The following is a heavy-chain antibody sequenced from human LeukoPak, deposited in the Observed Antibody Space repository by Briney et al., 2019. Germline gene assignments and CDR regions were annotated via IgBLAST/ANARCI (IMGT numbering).Heavy chain of an antibody. CDR3: ARGGYDILTGYKSHSIDY. V-gene: IGHV4-34*01. J-gene: IGHJ4*02. CDR2: INHSGST. CDR1: GVSFSGYY. D-gene: IGHD3-9*01. Sequence: SETLSLTCAVYGVSFSGYYWSWLRQPPGKGLEWLGEINHSGSTNYNPSLKSRVTISVDTSKNQFSLKLSSVTAADTAVYYCARGGYDILTGYKSHSIDYWGQGTLVTVSS.